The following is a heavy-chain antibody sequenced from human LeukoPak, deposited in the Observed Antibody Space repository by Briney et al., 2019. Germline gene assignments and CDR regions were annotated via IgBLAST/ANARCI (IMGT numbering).Heavy chain of an antibody. Sequence: ASVKVSCKASGYTFNSYDINWVRQATGQGGEWVGWMNPNTGSTDYGERFQGRVTMTRDNYIRTDYMELNSLTYEDTAVYYCARGGAGTYYKRDGWFDRWGQGAVVAVCS. J-gene: IGHJ5*02. CDR1: GYTFNSYD. V-gene: IGHV1-8*01. CDR2: MNPNTGST. CDR3: ARGGAGTYYKRDGWFDR. D-gene: IGHD3-10*01.